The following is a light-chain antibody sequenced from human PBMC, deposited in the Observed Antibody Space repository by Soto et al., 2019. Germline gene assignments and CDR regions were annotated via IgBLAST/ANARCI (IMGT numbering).Light chain of an antibody. CDR1: QSLVYSDGNTY. CDR2: KVS. Sequence: DVVLTQSPLSLPVTLGQPASISCRSSQSLVYSDGNTYLSWFQQRPGQSPRRLIYKVSNRDSGVPDRFSGSGSGTDFTLRISRVEAEDVGVYYCMQGTRWPLWTFGQGTKVEIK. V-gene: IGKV2-30*01. CDR3: MQGTRWPLWT. J-gene: IGKJ1*01.